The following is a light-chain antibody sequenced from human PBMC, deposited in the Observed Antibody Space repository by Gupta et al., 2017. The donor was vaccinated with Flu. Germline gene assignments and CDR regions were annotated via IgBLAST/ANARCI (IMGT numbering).Light chain of an antibody. J-gene: IGKJ1*01. CDR3: QQDGSSPWT. Sequence: GTLSLSPGERVTLSCRASQSVSSNYLAWYQQKPGQAPRLLIYGASSRATGIPDRFSGSGSGTDFTLTISRLEPEDFAVYYCQQDGSSPWTFGQGTKVEI. V-gene: IGKV3-20*01. CDR2: GAS. CDR1: QSVSSNY.